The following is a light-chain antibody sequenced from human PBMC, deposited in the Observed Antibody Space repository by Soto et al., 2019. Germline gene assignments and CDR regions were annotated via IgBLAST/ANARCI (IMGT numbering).Light chain of an antibody. V-gene: IGLV2-14*03. CDR3: SSYTRSSTGV. CDR2: DVD. CDR1: SSDVGGYNY. Sequence: QSVLTQPASVSGSPGQSITISCTGTSSDVGGYNYVSWYQQHPGKAPKLMIYDVDNRPSGVSNRFSGSKSGNTASLTISGLQAEDEADYYCSSYTRSSTGVFGTGTKVTVL. J-gene: IGLJ1*01.